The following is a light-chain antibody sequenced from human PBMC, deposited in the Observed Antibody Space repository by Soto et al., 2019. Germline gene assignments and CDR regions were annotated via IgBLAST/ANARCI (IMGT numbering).Light chain of an antibody. CDR3: QKYNSAPRT. Sequence: DIQMTQSPSSLSASVGDRFTITCRASQGIANYVAWYQQKPGKVPKLLIYAASTLQSGVPSRFSGSGSGTDFTLTISSLQPEDVATYYCQKYNSAPRTFGQGTTGDIK. V-gene: IGKV1-27*01. J-gene: IGKJ1*01. CDR2: AAS. CDR1: QGIANY.